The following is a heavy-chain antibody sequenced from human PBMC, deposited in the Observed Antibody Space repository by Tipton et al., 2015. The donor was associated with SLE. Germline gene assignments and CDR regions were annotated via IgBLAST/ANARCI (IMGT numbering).Heavy chain of an antibody. Sequence: SLSLSCAASGFTFSDSYMSWIRQAPGKGLEWVSYITTGPSDANYADSVKGRFTISRDNAKNSLYLQMNSLRAEDTAVYYCAKDGSYGKRVDGFFDYWGQGTLVTVSS. CDR1: GFTFSDSY. J-gene: IGHJ4*02. D-gene: IGHD5-18*01. CDR3: AKDGSYGKRVDGFFDY. CDR2: ITTGPSDA. V-gene: IGHV3-11*06.